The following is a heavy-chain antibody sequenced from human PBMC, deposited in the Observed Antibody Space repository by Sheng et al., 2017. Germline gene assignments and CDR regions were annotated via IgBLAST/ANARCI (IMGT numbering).Heavy chain of an antibody. CDR3: ARDLGCSSTSCSSFDP. D-gene: IGHD2-2*01. Sequence: QVQLQESGPGLVKPSETLSLTCAVSGYSISSGYYWGWIRQPPGKGLEWIGSIYHSGSTYYNPSLKSRVTISVDTSKNQFSLKLSSVTAADTAVYYCARDLGCSSTSCSSFDPWGQGTLVTVSS. J-gene: IGHJ5*02. CDR1: GYSISSGYY. V-gene: IGHV4-38-2*02. CDR2: IYHSGST.